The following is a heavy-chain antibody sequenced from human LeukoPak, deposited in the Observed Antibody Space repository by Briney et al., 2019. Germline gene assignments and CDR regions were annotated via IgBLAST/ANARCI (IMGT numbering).Heavy chain of an antibody. CDR1: GYTFTDYY. V-gene: IGHV1-2*02. D-gene: IGHD6-13*01. J-gene: IGHJ4*02. CDR3: ARGYSSPVPNFDY. Sequence: ASVKVSCKASGYTFTDYYMHWVRQAPGQGLEWMGWINPNNGGTSCAQKFQGRVTMTRDTSITTSYMELPSLTSDDTAVYYCARGYSSPVPNFDYWGQGTLVTVSS. CDR2: INPNNGGT.